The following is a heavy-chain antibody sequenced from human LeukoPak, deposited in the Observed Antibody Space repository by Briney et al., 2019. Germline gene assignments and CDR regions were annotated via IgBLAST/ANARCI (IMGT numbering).Heavy chain of an antibody. CDR2: ISSSSSYI. CDR3: ARWLLFDGQNAFDI. J-gene: IGHJ3*02. CDR1: GFTFSSYS. Sequence: GGSLRLSCAASGFTFSSYSMNWVRQAPGKGLEWVSSISSSSSYIYYADSVKGRFTISRDNAKNSLYLQMNSLRAEDTAVYYCARWLLFDGQNAFDIWGQGTMVTVSS. V-gene: IGHV3-21*01. D-gene: IGHD3/OR15-3a*01.